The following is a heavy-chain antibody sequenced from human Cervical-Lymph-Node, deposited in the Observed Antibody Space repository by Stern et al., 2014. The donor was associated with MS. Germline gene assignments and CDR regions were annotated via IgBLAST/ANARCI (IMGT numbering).Heavy chain of an antibody. V-gene: IGHV1-46*01. CDR2: INPNGSVT. J-gene: IGHJ4*02. Sequence: QVHLVESGPEVKKPGASVMVSCKPSGYTFTNYYIHWVRQAPGQGLEWMGIINPNGSVTASAQKFQGRLTMTRDTSTTTVYMRLITLTSEDTAMYYCTRAVGGVGREWGQGTLVFVSS. D-gene: IGHD3-16*01. CDR3: TRAVGGVGRE. CDR1: GYTFTNYY.